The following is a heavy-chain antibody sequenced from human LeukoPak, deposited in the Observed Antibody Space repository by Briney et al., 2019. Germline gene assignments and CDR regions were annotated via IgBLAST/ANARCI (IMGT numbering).Heavy chain of an antibody. J-gene: IGHJ4*02. V-gene: IGHV1-2*02. CDR2: INPNSGGT. CDR3: SYDSSGYYYVVFDF. Sequence: ASVTVSCKASGYTCTGYYMHWVRQAPGQGLEWMGWINPNSGGTNYAQKFQGRVTMTRDTSISTAYMELSRLRSDATAVYYCSYDSSGYYYVVFDFWGQGTVVTVSS. CDR1: GYTCTGYY. D-gene: IGHD3-22*01.